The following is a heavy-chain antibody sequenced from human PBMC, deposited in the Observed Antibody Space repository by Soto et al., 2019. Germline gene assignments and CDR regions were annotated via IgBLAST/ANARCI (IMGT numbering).Heavy chain of an antibody. Sequence: QGQMVQSGPEVKEPGASVKVSCKASGYTFTMYGISWVRQAPGQGLEWMGWISGNNGNTNYAQKFQGRVTMTTDTSTTTAYMELRSLRSDDTAVYYCARAGGGSSRMFDYWGQGTLVTVSS. CDR3: ARAGGGSSRMFDY. D-gene: IGHD2-15*01. CDR1: GYTFTMYG. V-gene: IGHV1-18*04. CDR2: ISGNNGNT. J-gene: IGHJ4*02.